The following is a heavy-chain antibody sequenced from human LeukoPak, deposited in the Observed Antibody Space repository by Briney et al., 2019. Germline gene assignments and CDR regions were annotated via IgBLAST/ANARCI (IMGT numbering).Heavy chain of an antibody. Sequence: RPGGSLRLSCEASGFTFSSYAMSWVRQAPGKGLEWVSAISGSGGSTYYADSVKGRFTISRDNSKNTLYLQMNSLRAEDTAVYYCAKAHQLRFLEWPPVPEGYWGQGTLVTVSS. CDR3: AKAHQLRFLEWPPVPEGY. CDR1: GFTFSSYA. V-gene: IGHV3-23*01. CDR2: ISGSGGST. D-gene: IGHD3-3*01. J-gene: IGHJ4*02.